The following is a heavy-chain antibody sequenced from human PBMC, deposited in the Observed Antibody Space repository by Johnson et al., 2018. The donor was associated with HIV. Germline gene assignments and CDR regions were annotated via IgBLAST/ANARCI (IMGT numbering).Heavy chain of an antibody. J-gene: IGHJ3*02. Sequence: QVQLVESGGGVVQPGRSLRLSCAASGFTFSSYGMHWVRQAPGKGLEWVAVIWYDGSNKFYTDSVKGRFTISRDNSKNTLYLQMNSLRAEDTALYYCASPEAPYYDILTGYYAAFDIWGQGTMVTVSS. D-gene: IGHD3-9*01. CDR3: ASPEAPYYDILTGYYAAFDI. CDR1: GFTFSSYG. CDR2: IWYDGSNK. V-gene: IGHV3-33*01.